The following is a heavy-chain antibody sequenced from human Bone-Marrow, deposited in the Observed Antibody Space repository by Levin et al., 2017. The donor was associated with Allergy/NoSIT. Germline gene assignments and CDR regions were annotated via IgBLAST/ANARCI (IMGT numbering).Heavy chain of an antibody. V-gene: IGHV4-31*03. D-gene: IGHD5-12*01. CDR1: GGSIRSGGYY. CDR2: IYYSGST. CDR3: ARDLKLATRHDAFDI. Sequence: SQTLSLTCTVSGGSIRSGGYYWSWIRQHPGKGLEWIGYIYYSGSTYYNPSLKSRVTISVDTSKNQFSLKLSSVTAADTAVYYCARDLKLATRHDAFDIWGQGTMVTVSS. J-gene: IGHJ3*02.